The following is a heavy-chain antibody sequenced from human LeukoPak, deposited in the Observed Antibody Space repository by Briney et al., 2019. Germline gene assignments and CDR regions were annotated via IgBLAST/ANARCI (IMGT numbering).Heavy chain of an antibody. J-gene: IGHJ2*01. CDR3: ARLTPSDSSSWYWYFGL. Sequence: SGTLSLTCGVSGGSITSTNYWTWVRQPPGKGLEWIGYIYYSGSTNYNPSLKSRVTISVDTSKNQFSLKLNTVTAADTAVYYCARLTPSDSSSWYWYFGLWGRGTLVTVSS. CDR2: IYYSGST. D-gene: IGHD6-13*01. CDR1: GGSITSTNY. V-gene: IGHV4-4*02.